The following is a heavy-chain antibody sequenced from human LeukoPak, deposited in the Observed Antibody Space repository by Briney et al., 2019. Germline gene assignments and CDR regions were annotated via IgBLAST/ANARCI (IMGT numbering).Heavy chain of an antibody. CDR1: GYRFTSYS. D-gene: IGHD1-26*01. V-gene: IGHV5-51*01. CDR2: IYPGDSDT. J-gene: IGHJ3*02. CDR3: ARRRGRYSGDAFDI. Sequence: GGSLKISGKGSGYRFTSYSIGWVRQMPGKGLGWMGFIYPGDSDTRYSPSFQGQVTISADKSMSTAYLQWSSLKASDTAMYYCARRRGRYSGDAFDIWGQGTMVTVSS.